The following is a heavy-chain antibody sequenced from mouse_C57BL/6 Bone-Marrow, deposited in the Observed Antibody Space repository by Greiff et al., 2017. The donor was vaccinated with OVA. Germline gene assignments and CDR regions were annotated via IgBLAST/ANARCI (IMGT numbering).Heavy chain of an antibody. Sequence: QVQLKQSGAELARPGASVKLSCKASGYTFTSYGISWVKQRTGQGLEWIGEVYPRSGHPYYNEKVKGKATLTADQSSSTAYMELRCLSSEDSSVYFSAVLLWLRRTPMDYWRQGTTLTGSS. CDR2: VYPRSGHP. V-gene: IGHV1-81*01. J-gene: IGHJ2*01. CDR1: GYTFTSYG. D-gene: IGHD2-2*01. CDR3: AVLLWLRRTPMDY.